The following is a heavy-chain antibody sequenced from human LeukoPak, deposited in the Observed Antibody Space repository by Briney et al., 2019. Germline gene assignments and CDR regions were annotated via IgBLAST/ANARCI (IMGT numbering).Heavy chain of an antibody. CDR3: AKSVVGYCSGGSCYLFDY. D-gene: IGHD2-15*01. V-gene: IGHV3-23*01. J-gene: IGHJ4*02. Sequence: GGSLRLSCAASGFTFSSYAMCWVRQAPGKGLEWVSAISGSGGSTYYADSVKGRFTISRDNAKNTLYLQMNSLRAEDTAVYSCAKSVVGYCSGGSCYLFDYWGQGTLVTVSS. CDR2: ISGSGGST. CDR1: GFTFSSYA.